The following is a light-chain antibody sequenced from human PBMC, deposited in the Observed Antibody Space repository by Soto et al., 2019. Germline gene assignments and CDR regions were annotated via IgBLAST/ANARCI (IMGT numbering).Light chain of an antibody. J-gene: IGKJ2*03. V-gene: IGKV3-15*01. CDR2: ATS. CDR3: QQYNIWYS. Sequence: EIVMTQSPATLSVSPGERATLSCRASQSINGNLAWYQRKPGQAPRLLMYATSVRATGNPARFSGSGSGTEYTLTISSLQYEDFAVFYCQQYNIWYSFGQGTKLEI. CDR1: QSINGN.